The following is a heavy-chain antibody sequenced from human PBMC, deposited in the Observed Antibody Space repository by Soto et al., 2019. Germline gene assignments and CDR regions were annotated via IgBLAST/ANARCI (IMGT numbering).Heavy chain of an antibody. CDR1: GGTFSSYA. J-gene: IGHJ6*02. CDR2: IIPIFGTA. Sequence: ASVKVSCKASGGTFSSYAISWVRQAPGQGLEWMGGIIPIFGTANYAQKFQGRVTITADESTSTAYMELSSLRSEDTAVYYCARDHRITGTTNRPYYYGMDVWGQGTTVTVSS. D-gene: IGHD1-7*01. V-gene: IGHV1-69*13. CDR3: ARDHRITGTTNRPYYYGMDV.